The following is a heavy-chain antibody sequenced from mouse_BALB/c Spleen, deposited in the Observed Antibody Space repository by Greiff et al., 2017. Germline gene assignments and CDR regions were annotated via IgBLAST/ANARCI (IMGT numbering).Heavy chain of an antibody. D-gene: IGHD1-1*02. CDR1: GYTFTSYT. J-gene: IGHJ4*01. V-gene: IGHV1-4*02. CDR3: ARHGRGNAMDY. CDR2: INPSSGYT. Sequence: VQLQQSAAELARPGASVKMSCKASGYTFTSYTMHWVKQRPGQGLEWIGYINPSSGYTEYNQKFKDKTTLTADKSSSTAYMQLSSLTSEDSAVYYCARHGRGNAMDYWGQGTSVTVSS.